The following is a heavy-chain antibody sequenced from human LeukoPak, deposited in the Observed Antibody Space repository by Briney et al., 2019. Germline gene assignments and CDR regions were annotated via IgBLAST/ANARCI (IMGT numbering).Heavy chain of an antibody. CDR3: ATLELLGYCTNGVCYNFDY. J-gene: IGHJ4*02. CDR1: GYTLTELS. V-gene: IGHV1-24*01. D-gene: IGHD2-8*01. Sequence: GSVKVSCKVSGYTLTELSMHWVRQAPGKGLEWMGGFDPEVGETIYAQKFQGRVTMTEDTSTDTAYMELSSLRSEDTAVYYCATLELLGYCTNGVCYNFDYWGQGTLVTVSS. CDR2: FDPEVGET.